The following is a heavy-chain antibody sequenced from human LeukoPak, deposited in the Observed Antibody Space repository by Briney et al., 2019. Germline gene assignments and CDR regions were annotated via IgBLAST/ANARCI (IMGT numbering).Heavy chain of an antibody. J-gene: IGHJ5*02. V-gene: IGHV3-23*01. CDR3: AKAVPTIAARLCWFDP. CDR1: GFTFSSYA. CDR2: ISGSGGST. D-gene: IGHD6-6*01. Sequence: GGSLRLSCAASGFTFSSYAMSWIRQAPGKGLEWVSAISGSGGSTYYADSVKGRFTISRDNSKNTLYLQMNSLRAEDTAVYYCAKAVPTIAARLCWFDPWGQGTLVTVSS.